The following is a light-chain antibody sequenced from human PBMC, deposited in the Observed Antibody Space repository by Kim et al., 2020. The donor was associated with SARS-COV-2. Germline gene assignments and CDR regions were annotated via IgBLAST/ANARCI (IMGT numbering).Light chain of an antibody. J-gene: IGKJ2*01. V-gene: IGKV3-20*01. Sequence: LAPGERATLSCRASQSINSRYLAWYQVKPGQAPRLLIFGASSWATGVPDRFSGSGSGTDFTLTISSLEPEDFAVYYCQQYGTLPYTFGQGTKLEIK. CDR2: GAS. CDR3: QQYGTLPYT. CDR1: QSINSRY.